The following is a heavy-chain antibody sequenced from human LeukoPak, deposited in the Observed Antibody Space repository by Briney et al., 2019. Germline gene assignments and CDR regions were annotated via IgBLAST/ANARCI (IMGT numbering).Heavy chain of an antibody. V-gene: IGHV3-7*01. J-gene: IGHJ6*03. CDR3: ARGPRGSCSGGSCYSETYYYYYYMDV. D-gene: IGHD2-15*01. CDR1: GFTFSSYE. Sequence: GGSLRLSCAASGFTFSSYEVNWVRQAPGKGLEWVANIKQDGSEKYYVDSVKGRFTISRDNAKNSLYLQMNSLRAEDTAVYYCARGPRGSCSGGSCYSETYYYYYYMDVWGKGTTVTVSS. CDR2: IKQDGSEK.